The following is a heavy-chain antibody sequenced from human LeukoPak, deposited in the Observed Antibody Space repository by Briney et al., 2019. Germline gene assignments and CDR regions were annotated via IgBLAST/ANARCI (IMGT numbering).Heavy chain of an antibody. J-gene: IGHJ4*02. CDR1: GFTFTTYT. Sequence: GGSLRLSCAASGFTFTTYTIHWVRQAPGKGLEYVSAVVGNGGTTCYANSVKGRFIISRDNSKNTVYLQMGSLRAEDTAVYYCARERAFYYFDFWGPGTLVTVSS. CDR3: ARERAFYYFDF. CDR2: VVGNGGTT. V-gene: IGHV3-64*01.